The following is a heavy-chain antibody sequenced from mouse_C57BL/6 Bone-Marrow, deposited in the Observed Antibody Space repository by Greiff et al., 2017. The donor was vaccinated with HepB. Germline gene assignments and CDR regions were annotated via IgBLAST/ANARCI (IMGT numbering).Heavy chain of an antibody. J-gene: IGHJ2*01. V-gene: IGHV1-62-2*01. D-gene: IGHD3-2*02. Sequence: QVQLQQSGAELVKPGASVKLSCKASGYTFTEYTIHWVKQRSGQGLEWIGWFDPGSGSIKYNEKFKGKATLTADKSSSTVYMELSRLTSEDSAVYFCARHPLRQLRLRTSYYFDYWGQGTTLTVSS. CDR3: ARHPLRQLRLRTSYYFDY. CDR2: FDPGSGSI. CDR1: GYTFTEYT.